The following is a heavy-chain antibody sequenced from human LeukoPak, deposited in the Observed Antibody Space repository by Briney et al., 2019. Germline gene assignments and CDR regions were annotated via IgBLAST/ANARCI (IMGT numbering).Heavy chain of an antibody. Sequence: PSETLSLTCAVYGGSFSGYYWSWIRQPPGKGLEWIGEINHSGSTNYNPSLKSRVTISVDTSKNQFSLKLSSVTAADTAVYCCARGSRNYDFWTGKPKAFDYWGQGTLVTVSS. J-gene: IGHJ4*02. CDR1: GGSFSGYY. CDR3: ARGSRNYDFWTGKPKAFDY. V-gene: IGHV4-34*01. D-gene: IGHD3-3*01. CDR2: INHSGST.